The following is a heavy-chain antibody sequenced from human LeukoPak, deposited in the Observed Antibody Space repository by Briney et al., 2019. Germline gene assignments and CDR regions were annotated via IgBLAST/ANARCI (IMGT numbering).Heavy chain of an antibody. CDR1: EFTFSSYA. CDR3: AEAAQVAGRPNLGGHFDY. J-gene: IGHJ4*02. CDR2: ISGSGGRT. D-gene: IGHD6-6*01. V-gene: IGHV3-23*01. Sequence: PGGSLRLSCAASEFTFSSYAMSWVRQAPGKGLEWVSAISGSGGRTYYAESVKGRFTISRDNNENTLYLQMNSLRAEDTAVYYCAEAAQVAGRPNLGGHFDYWGQGTLVTVSS.